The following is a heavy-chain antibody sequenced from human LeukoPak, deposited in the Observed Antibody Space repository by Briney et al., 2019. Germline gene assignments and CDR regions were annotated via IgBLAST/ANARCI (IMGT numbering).Heavy chain of an antibody. J-gene: IGHJ6*03. V-gene: IGHV3-13*01. CDR1: GFTFSSYD. D-gene: IGHD2-15*01. Sequence: GGSLRLSCAASGFTFSSYDMHWVRHATGKGLEWVSAIGTAGDTYYPGSVKGRFTISRENAKNSLYLQMNSLRAGDTAVYYCARGHGVVYYYMDVWGKGTTVTISS. CDR3: ARGHGVVYYYMDV. CDR2: IGTAGDT.